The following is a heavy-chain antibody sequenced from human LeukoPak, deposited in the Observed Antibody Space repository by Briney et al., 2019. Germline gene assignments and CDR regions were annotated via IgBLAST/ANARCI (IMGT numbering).Heavy chain of an antibody. V-gene: IGHV4-59*01. CDR3: ARDRFGELLSFDY. D-gene: IGHD3-10*01. CDR1: GGSINSYY. J-gene: IGHJ4*02. CDR2: IYYSGST. Sequence: SETLSLTCTVSGGSINSYYWSWIRQPPGKGLEWIAYIYYSGSTSYNPSLKNRVTISVDTSKNHFSLNLRDVTAADTAVYYCARDRFGELLSFDYWGQGTLVTVSS.